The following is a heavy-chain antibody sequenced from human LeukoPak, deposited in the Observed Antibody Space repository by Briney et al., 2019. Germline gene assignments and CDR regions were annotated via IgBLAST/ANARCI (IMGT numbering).Heavy chain of an antibody. Sequence: SVKVSCKASGFTFTSSAMQWVRQARGQRLEWIGWIVVGSGNTNYAQKFQERVTITRDMSTSTAYMELSSLRSEDTAVYYCARDCRIAVAGTDYWGQGTLVTVSS. V-gene: IGHV1-58*02. J-gene: IGHJ4*02. CDR1: GFTFTSSA. D-gene: IGHD6-19*01. CDR2: IVVGSGNT. CDR3: ARDCRIAVAGTDY.